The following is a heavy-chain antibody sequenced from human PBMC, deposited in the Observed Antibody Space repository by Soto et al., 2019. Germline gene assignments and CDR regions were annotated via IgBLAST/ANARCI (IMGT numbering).Heavy chain of an antibody. Sequence: QVHLVESGGGVVQPGRSLRLSCAASGFTFSDFDMHWVRQAPGKGMEWVAVVSYRDNTHYYADSVRGRFTISRDNSNNMLYVQMDDLRLDDTGVYYCVKEAHRASCLEYWGQGTLVIVSS. CDR1: GFTFSDFD. J-gene: IGHJ4*02. V-gene: IGHV3-30*18. CDR3: VKEAHRASCLEY. D-gene: IGHD2-21*01. CDR2: VSYRDNTH.